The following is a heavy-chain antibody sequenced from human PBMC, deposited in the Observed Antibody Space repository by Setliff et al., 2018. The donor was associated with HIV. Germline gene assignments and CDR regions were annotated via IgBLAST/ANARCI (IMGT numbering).Heavy chain of an antibody. V-gene: IGHV3-43D*04. CDR2: ISWDGGGT. CDR1: GFTFDDYA. D-gene: IGHD6-19*01. Sequence: QPGGSLRLSCAASGFTFDDYAMHWVRQAPGKGLEWVSLISWDGGGTYYADSVKGRFTISRDNSKNSLYLQMNSLRAEDTAFYYCAKGYRRSSGWPEYYYYALDVWGQGTTVTVS. CDR3: AKGYRRSSGWPEYYYYALDV. J-gene: IGHJ6*02.